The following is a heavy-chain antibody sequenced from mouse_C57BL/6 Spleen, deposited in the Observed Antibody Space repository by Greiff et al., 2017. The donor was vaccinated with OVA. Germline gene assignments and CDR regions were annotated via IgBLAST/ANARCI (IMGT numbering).Heavy chain of an antibody. Sequence: VQLQQPGAELVMPGASVKLSCKASGYTFTSYWMHWVKQRPGQGLEWIGEIDPSDSYTNYNQKFKGKSTLTVDKSSSTAYMQLSSLTSEDSAVYYCATTVVAEYFDVWGTGTTVTVSS. D-gene: IGHD1-1*01. J-gene: IGHJ1*03. V-gene: IGHV1-69*01. CDR2: IDPSDSYT. CDR3: ATTVVAEYFDV. CDR1: GYTFTSYW.